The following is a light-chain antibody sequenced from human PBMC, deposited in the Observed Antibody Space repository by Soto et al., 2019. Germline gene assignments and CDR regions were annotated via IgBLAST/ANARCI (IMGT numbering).Light chain of an antibody. J-gene: IGLJ1*01. CDR2: GNN. CDR1: SSNIGINT. CDR3: ATWDDSLDVHV. Sequence: QSVLTQPPSASGTPGQTITISCSGGSSNIGINTVSWYEHLPGTAPRLLIYGNNQRPSGVAARFSGSKSGTSASLAISGLQSADEAHYYCATWDDSLDVHVFGTGTKLTVL. V-gene: IGLV1-44*01.